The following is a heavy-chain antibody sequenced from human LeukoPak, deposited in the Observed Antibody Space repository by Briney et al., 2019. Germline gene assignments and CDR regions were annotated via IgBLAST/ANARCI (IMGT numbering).Heavy chain of an antibody. V-gene: IGHV4-34*01. CDR1: GGSFSGYY. CDR3: ARGPRTYYYDSSGYYH. Sequence: SETLSLTCAVYGGSFSGYYWSWIRQPPGKGLEWIGEINHSGSTNYNPSLKSRVTISVDTSKNQFSLKLSSVTAADTAVYYCARGPRTYYYDSSGYYHWGQGTLVTVSS. CDR2: INHSGST. J-gene: IGHJ5*02. D-gene: IGHD3-22*01.